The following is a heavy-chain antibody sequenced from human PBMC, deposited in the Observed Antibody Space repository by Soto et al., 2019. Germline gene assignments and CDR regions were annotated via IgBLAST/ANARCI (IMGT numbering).Heavy chain of an antibody. CDR3: ARVLRFLEWPRGYYYGMDV. D-gene: IGHD3-3*01. Sequence: ASVKVSCKASGYTFTSYGISWVRQAPGQGLEWMGWISAYNGNTNYVQKLQGRVTMTTDTSTSTAYMELRSLRSDDTAVYYCARVLRFLEWPRGYYYGMDVWGQGTRVTVSS. V-gene: IGHV1-18*04. CDR2: ISAYNGNT. J-gene: IGHJ6*02. CDR1: GYTFTSYG.